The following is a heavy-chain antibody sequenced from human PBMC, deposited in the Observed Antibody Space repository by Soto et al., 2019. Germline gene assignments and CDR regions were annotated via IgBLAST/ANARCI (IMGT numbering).Heavy chain of an antibody. CDR3: ARQDGTLPSSSWYSYYYYYGMDV. J-gene: IGHJ6*02. CDR2: IYYSGST. Sequence: SETLSLTCTVSGGSISSSSYYWGWIRQPPGKGLEWIGSIYYSGSTYYNPSLKSRVTISVDTSKNQFSLKLSSVTAADTAVYYCARQDGTLPSSSWYSYYYYYGMDVWGQGTTVTVSS. CDR1: GGSISSSSYY. D-gene: IGHD6-13*01. V-gene: IGHV4-39*01.